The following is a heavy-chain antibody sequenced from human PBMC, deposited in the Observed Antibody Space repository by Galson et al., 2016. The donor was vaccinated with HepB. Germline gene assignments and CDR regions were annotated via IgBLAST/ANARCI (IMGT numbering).Heavy chain of an antibody. J-gene: IGHJ4*02. CDR1: GYTFTNYY. Sequence: SVKVSCKASGYTFTNYYIHWVRQAPGQGLEWMGIINPSGGTIRYAQKFQGRVTMIRDTSTSTVYMELSSLRSEDTAVFYCARYGSGSFDFWGQGTLVTVSS. D-gene: IGHD3-10*01. V-gene: IGHV1-46*01. CDR2: INPSGGTI. CDR3: ARYGSGSFDF.